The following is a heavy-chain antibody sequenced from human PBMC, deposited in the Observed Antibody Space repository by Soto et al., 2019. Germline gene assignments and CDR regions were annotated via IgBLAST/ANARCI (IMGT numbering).Heavy chain of an antibody. D-gene: IGHD6-19*01. CDR1: GGTFSSYA. J-gene: IGHJ2*01. CDR2: IIPIFGTA. V-gene: IGHV1-69*12. Sequence: QVQLVQSGAEVKKPGSSVKVSCKASGGTFSSYAISWVRQAPGQGLEWMGGIIPIFGTANYAQKFQGRVTITADESTRTAYMELSSLRSEDTAVYYCAREAAVAGTIGYFDLWGRGTLVTVSS. CDR3: AREAAVAGTIGYFDL.